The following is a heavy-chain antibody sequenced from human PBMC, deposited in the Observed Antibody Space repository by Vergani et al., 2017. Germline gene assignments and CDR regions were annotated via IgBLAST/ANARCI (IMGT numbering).Heavy chain of an antibody. J-gene: IGHJ4*02. Sequence: QMQLVQSGPEVKKPGTSVKVSCKSSGFTFTSSAVQWVRQARGQRLEWIGWIIVGSGNTNYAQKFQERVTITRDMSTSTAYMELSSLRAEDTAVYYCAADQQQLSNFDYWGQGTLVTVSS. CDR3: AADQQQLSNFDY. CDR2: IIVGSGNT. V-gene: IGHV1-58*01. D-gene: IGHD6-13*01. CDR1: GFTFTSSA.